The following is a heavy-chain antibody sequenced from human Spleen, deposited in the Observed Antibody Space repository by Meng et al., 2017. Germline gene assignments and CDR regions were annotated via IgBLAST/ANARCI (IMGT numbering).Heavy chain of an antibody. J-gene: IGHJ4*02. CDR2: INDRGST. D-gene: IGHD3-3*01. V-gene: IGHV4-34*01. CDR3: ARDLDYYFDY. Sequence: ESLKISCAVYDASFSGYYWSWVRQPPGKGLECIGEINDRGSTNYNPSLKSRVTISVDTSKIPFSLMLSSVTAADTAVYYCARDLDYYFDYWGQGTLVTVSS. CDR1: DASFSGYY.